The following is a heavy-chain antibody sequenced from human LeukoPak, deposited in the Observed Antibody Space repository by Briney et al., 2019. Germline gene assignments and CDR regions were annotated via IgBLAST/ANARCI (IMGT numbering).Heavy chain of an antibody. V-gene: IGHV4-4*02. D-gene: IGHD3-9*01. CDR2: IYHSGST. CDR3: ARHRGLGILTGYYRYYFDY. CDR1: GGSISSSNW. Sequence: SETLSLTCAVSGGSISSSNWWSWVRQPPGKGLEWIGEIYHSGSTNYNPSLKSRVTISVDKSKNQFSLKLSSVTAADTAVYYCARHRGLGILTGYYRYYFDYWGQGTLVTVSS. J-gene: IGHJ4*02.